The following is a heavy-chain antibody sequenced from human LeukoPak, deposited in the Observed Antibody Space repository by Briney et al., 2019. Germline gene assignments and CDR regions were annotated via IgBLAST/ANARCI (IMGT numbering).Heavy chain of an antibody. CDR1: GGSISSYY. D-gene: IGHD2-2*01. J-gene: IGHJ4*02. Sequence: PSETLSLTCTVSGGSISSYYWSWIRQPAGKGLEWIGRIYTSGSTNYNPPLKSRVTMSVDTSKNQFSLKLSSVTAADTAVYYCARDRDSVVPAATLDYWGQGTLVTVSS. CDR2: IYTSGST. V-gene: IGHV4-4*07. CDR3: ARDRDSVVPAATLDY.